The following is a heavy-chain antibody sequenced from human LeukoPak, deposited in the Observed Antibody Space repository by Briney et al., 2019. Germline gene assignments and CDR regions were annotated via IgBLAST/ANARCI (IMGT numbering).Heavy chain of an antibody. V-gene: IGHV4-59*08. CDR1: GGSISDYF. CDR3: ARREWAKYYLDS. J-gene: IGHJ4*02. D-gene: IGHD2-8*01. Sequence: PSETLSLTCTVSGGSISDYFWSWIRQPPGKGLEWIGYIYYTGSASYNPSLDSRVTISLDTSKNQFSLKLTSVTAVDTAVYYCARREWAKYYLDSWGQGTLVTVSS. CDR2: IYYTGSA.